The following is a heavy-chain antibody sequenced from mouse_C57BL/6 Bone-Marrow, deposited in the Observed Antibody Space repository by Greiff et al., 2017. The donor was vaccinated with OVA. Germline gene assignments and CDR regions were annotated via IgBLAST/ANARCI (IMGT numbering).Heavy chain of an antibody. CDR1: GYTFTSYW. CDR3: AQTAQATFPWFAY. J-gene: IGHJ3*01. D-gene: IGHD3-2*02. V-gene: IGHV1-64*01. Sequence: QVQLQQPGAELVKPGASVKLSCKASGYTFTSYWMHWVKQRPGQGLEWIGMIHPNSGSTNYNEKFKSKATLTVDKSSRPAYVQLSSLTSEDAAVYYCAQTAQATFPWFAYWGQGTLVTVSA. CDR2: IHPNSGST.